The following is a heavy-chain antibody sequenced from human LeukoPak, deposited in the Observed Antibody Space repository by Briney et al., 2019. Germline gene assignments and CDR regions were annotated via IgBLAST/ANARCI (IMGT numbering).Heavy chain of an antibody. V-gene: IGHV3-30*02. CDR1: GFSFSDYA. CDR3: ARRLGYFDY. Sequence: GGSLRLSCAASGFSFSDYAIYWVRQTPGKGLEWVAFIRYDGSNKIYADSVKGRFTISRDNAKNSLYLQMNSLRAEDTAVYYCARRLGYFDYWGQGTLVTVSS. CDR2: IRYDGSNK. J-gene: IGHJ4*02. D-gene: IGHD3-16*01.